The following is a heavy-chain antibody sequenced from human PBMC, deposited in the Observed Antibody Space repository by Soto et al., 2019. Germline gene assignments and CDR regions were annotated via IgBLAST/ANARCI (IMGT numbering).Heavy chain of an antibody. CDR2: INPSGGRI. V-gene: IGHV1-46*01. J-gene: IGHJ6*02. Sequence: QMQLVQSGAEVKKPGASVKVSCKASGYTFTSYQMHWVRQAPGQGLEWMGIINPSGGRITYAPRFQGRVMMTRDTYTNTVDMELRSLRSEDTAVYYCARDGPPTTTGVGPSYTMDVWGQGTTVTVS. CDR3: ARDGPPTTTGVGPSYTMDV. D-gene: IGHD3-3*01. CDR1: GYTFTSYQ.